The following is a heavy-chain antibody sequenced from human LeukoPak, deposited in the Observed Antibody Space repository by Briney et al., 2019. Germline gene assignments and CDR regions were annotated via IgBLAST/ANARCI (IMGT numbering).Heavy chain of an antibody. Sequence: GGSLRLSCAASGFTFSSYAMSWVRQAPGKGLEWVSAISGSGGSTYYADSVKGRFTISRDNSKNTLYLQMNSLRAEDTAVYYCAKGLAWELPDYYYYMDVWGKGTTVTVSS. J-gene: IGHJ6*03. CDR2: ISGSGGST. D-gene: IGHD1-26*01. V-gene: IGHV3-23*01. CDR1: GFTFSSYA. CDR3: AKGLAWELPDYYYYMDV.